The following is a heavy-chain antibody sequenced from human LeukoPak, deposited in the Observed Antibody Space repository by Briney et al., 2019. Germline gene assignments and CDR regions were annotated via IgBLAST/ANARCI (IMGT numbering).Heavy chain of an antibody. J-gene: IGHJ4*02. V-gene: IGHV1-69*13. D-gene: IGHD6-19*01. CDR2: IIPIFGTA. Sequence: SVKVSCKASGGTFISYAISWVRQAAGQGGEWMGGIIPIFGTANYAQKFQGRVTITADESTSTAYMELSSPRSEDTAVYYCARATRWISGWYRYFDYWGQGTLVTVSS. CDR3: ARATRWISGWYRYFDY. CDR1: GGTFISYA.